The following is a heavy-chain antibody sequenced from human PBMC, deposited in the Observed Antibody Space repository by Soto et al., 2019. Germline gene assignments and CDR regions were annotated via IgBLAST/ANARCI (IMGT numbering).Heavy chain of an antibody. Sequence: PSETLSLTCLVSGQYIKSNFWWAWVRQSPGKGLEWIGEIYHSGSAIYTPSLKSRVTISVDTSKNQFSLKLSSVTAADTAVYYCASSNYDSPIPLYYWGQGTLVTVSS. V-gene: IGHV4-4*02. CDR1: GQYIKSNFW. J-gene: IGHJ4*02. CDR3: ASSNYDSPIPLYY. CDR2: IYHSGSA. D-gene: IGHD3-22*01.